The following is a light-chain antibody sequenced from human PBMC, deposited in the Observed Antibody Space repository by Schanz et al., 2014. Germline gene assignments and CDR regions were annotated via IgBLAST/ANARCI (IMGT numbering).Light chain of an antibody. CDR3: SSHTTDTTWL. CDR1: SSDVGGYNY. Sequence: QSALTQPASVSGSPGQSITISCTGTSSDVGGYNYVSWYQQHPGKAPKLMIYDVNNRPSGVSNRFSASKSGNTASLTISGLQAEDEADYYCSSHTTDTTWLFGGGTKLTVL. J-gene: IGLJ3*02. V-gene: IGLV2-14*01. CDR2: DVN.